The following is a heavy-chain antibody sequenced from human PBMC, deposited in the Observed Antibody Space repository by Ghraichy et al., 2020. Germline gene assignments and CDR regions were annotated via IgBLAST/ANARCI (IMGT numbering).Heavy chain of an antibody. CDR2: ISSSSSYI. CDR1: GFTFSSYS. V-gene: IGHV3-21*01. D-gene: IGHD4-17*01. Sequence: GGSLRLSCAASGFTFSSYSMNWVRQAPGKGLEWVSSISSSSSYIYYADSVKGRFTISRDNAKNSLYLQMNSLRAEDTAVYYCARVGSTYGDYVYAFDIWGQGTMVTVSS. J-gene: IGHJ3*02. CDR3: ARVGSTYGDYVYAFDI.